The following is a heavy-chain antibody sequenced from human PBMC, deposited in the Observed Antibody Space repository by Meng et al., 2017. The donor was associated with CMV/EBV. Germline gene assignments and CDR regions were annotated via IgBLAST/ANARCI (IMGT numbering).Heavy chain of an antibody. V-gene: IGHV3-7*01. CDR3: ARDRQWLRFLWSYGMDV. CDR2: IKQDGSEK. CDR1: GFTFSSYW. D-gene: IGHD5-12*01. J-gene: IGHJ6*02. Sequence: GESLKISCAASGFTFSSYWMSWVRQAPGKGLEWVANIKQDGSEKYYVDSVKGRFTTSRDNAKNSLYLQMNSLRAEDTAVYYCARDRQWLRFLWSYGMDVWGQGTTVTVSS.